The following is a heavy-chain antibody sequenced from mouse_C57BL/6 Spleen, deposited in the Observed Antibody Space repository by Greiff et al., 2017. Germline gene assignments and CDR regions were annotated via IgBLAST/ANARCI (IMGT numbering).Heavy chain of an antibody. D-gene: IGHD1-1*01. Sequence: QVQLQQPGAELVRPGSSVKLSCKASGYTFTSYWLHWVKQRPIQGLECIGNIYSSDSETHYNQKFKEKATLTVDKSSSTAYMQLSSLTSEDSAVYYCEREGSYGSSAFDYWGQGTTLTVSS. CDR2: IYSSDSET. CDR3: EREGSYGSSAFDY. J-gene: IGHJ2*01. V-gene: IGHV1-52*01. CDR1: GYTFTSYW.